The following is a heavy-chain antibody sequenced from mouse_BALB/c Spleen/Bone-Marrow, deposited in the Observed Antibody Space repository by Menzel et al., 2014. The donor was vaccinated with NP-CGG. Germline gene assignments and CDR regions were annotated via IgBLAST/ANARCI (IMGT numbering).Heavy chain of an antibody. CDR2: INPSTGYT. V-gene: IGHV1-7*01. CDR3: TRRAYGGSYGFAY. J-gene: IGHJ3*01. Sequence: QVQLKQSGAELAKPGASVKMSCKASGYTFTNYWMHWVKQRPGQGLEWIGYINPSTGYTEYNQKFKYKATLTADKSSSTAYMQLSSLTSEDSSVFYCTRRAYGGSYGFAYWGQGTLVTVSA. D-gene: IGHD1-1*01. CDR1: GYTFTNYW.